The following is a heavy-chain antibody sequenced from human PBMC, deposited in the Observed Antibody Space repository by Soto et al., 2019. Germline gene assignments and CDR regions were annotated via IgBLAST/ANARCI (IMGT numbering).Heavy chain of an antibody. Sequence: QLHLVQSGAVVKKPGASVTVSCSASGYPVTAYYMHWVRQAPGRGLEWMGGINPATGAAKDTQTCPGRVTMTMDTSTSTVFMETSGLTSADASGFYWARGGGVGVAGSAAFDMWGQGTLVTVSS. CDR2: INPATGAA. J-gene: IGHJ3*02. CDR3: ARGGGVGVAGSAAFDM. V-gene: IGHV1-2*02. D-gene: IGHD3-3*01. CDR1: GYPVTAYY.